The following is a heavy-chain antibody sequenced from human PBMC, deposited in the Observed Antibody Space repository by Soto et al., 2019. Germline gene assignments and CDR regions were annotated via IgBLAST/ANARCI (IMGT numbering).Heavy chain of an antibody. V-gene: IGHV3-15*01. CDR3: TTGLGDWYYYFDY. J-gene: IGHJ4*02. CDR1: GFTFSNAW. CDR2: IKSKTDGGTT. Sequence: GGSLRLSCAASGFTFSNAWMSWVRQAPGKGLEWVGRIKSKTDGGTTDYAAPVKGRFTISRDDSKNTLYLQMNSLKTEDTAVYYCTTGLGDWYYYFDYWGQGTLVTVSS. D-gene: IGHD3-9*01.